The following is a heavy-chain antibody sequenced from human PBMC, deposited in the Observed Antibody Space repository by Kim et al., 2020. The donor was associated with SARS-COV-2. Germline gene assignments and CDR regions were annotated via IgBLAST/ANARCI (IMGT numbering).Heavy chain of an antibody. CDR1: GYTFTSYY. CDR3: ARDLSGGYCSGGSCYVARQRLGMDV. CDR2: INPSGGST. V-gene: IGHV1-46*01. Sequence: ASVKVSCKASGYTFTSYYMHWVRQAPGQGLVWMGIINPSGGSTSYAQKFQGRVTMTRDTSTSTVYMELSSLRSEDTAVYYCARDLSGGYCSGGSCYVARQRLGMDVWGQGTTVTVSS. D-gene: IGHD2-15*01. J-gene: IGHJ6*02.